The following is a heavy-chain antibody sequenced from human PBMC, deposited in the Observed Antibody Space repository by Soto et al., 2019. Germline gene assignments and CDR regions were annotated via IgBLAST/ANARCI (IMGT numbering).Heavy chain of an antibody. CDR2: IKSKTDGGTT. D-gene: IGHD3-22*01. Sequence: PGGSLRLSCAASGFTFSNAWMNWVRQAPGKGLEWVGRIKSKTDGGTTDYAAPVKGRFTISRDDSKNTLYLQMNSLKTEDTAVYYCTTDTGYYDSSGYSYYFDYWGQGTLVTVSS. J-gene: IGHJ4*02. CDR1: GFTFSNAW. V-gene: IGHV3-15*07. CDR3: TTDTGYYDSSGYSYYFDY.